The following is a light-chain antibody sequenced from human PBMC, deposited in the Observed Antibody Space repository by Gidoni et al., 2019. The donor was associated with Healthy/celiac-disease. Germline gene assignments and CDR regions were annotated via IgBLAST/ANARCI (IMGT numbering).Light chain of an antibody. CDR1: QSVSSSY. CDR2: GAS. Sequence: EIVLTQSPGTLSLSPGERATLSCRASQSVSSSYLAWYQQKPGQAPSLLIYGASSRATGLPDRFSGSWSGTDFTLTISRLEPEDFAVYYCQQYGSSPWTFGQGTKVEIK. V-gene: IGKV3-20*01. CDR3: QQYGSSPWT. J-gene: IGKJ1*01.